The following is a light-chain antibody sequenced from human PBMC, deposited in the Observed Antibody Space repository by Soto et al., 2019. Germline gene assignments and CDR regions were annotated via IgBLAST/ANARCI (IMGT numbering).Light chain of an antibody. CDR3: QKYGSSPRT. Sequence: EIVLTQSPATLSLSPGERATLSCRASQTVSRFLAWFQQKPGQAPRLLIYGASSRATGIPDRFSGSGSGTDFTLTISRLEPEDFAVYYCQKYGSSPRTFGQGTKVDIK. J-gene: IGKJ1*01. CDR1: QTVSRF. CDR2: GAS. V-gene: IGKV3-20*01.